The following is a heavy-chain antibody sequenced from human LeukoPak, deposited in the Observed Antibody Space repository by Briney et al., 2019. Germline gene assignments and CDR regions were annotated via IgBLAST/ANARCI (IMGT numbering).Heavy chain of an antibody. CDR3: ARHVGTSGSGSFLTYSDY. CDR1: GYTFSSYG. J-gene: IGHJ4*02. CDR2: ISYDGSNK. Sequence: PGRSLRHSCAASGYTFSSYGMHWVRRAPGKGLEWVAVISYDGSNKYYADSVKGRFTISRDNSKNTLYLQMNSLRAEDTAVYYCARHVGTSGSGSFLTYSDYWGQGTLVTVSS. D-gene: IGHD3-10*01. V-gene: IGHV3-30*03.